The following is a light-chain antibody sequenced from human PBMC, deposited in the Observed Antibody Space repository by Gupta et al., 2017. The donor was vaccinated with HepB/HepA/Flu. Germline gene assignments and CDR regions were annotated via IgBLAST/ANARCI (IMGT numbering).Light chain of an antibody. V-gene: IGLV1-40*01. J-gene: IGLJ3*02. Sequence: QPVPTQPPAVSGAPGQRVTISCTWGSSNIGAGYYVRWYQHLSGTVPKLIISDNSKRPAGVPERFSGSKSGTSASLAITALQAADEADYYYQSYDSSLRGVFGGGTKLTVL. CDR3: QSYDSSLRGV. CDR2: DNS. CDR1: SSNIGAGYY.